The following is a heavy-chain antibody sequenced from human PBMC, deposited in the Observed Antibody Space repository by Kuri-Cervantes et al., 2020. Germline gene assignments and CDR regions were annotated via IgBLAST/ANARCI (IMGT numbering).Heavy chain of an antibody. Sequence: GGSLRLSCAASGFTFDDYTMHWVRQAPGKGLEWVSLISWDGGSTYYADSVKGRFTISRDNSKNSLYLQMNSLRTEDTALYYCAKDIRGVRFWNYGMDVWGQGTTVTVSS. J-gene: IGHJ6*02. V-gene: IGHV3-43*01. CDR2: ISWDGGST. D-gene: IGHD3-3*01. CDR3: AKDIRGVRFWNYGMDV. CDR1: GFTFDDYT.